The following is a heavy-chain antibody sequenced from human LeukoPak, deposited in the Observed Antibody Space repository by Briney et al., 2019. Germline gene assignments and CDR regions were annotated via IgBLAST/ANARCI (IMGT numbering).Heavy chain of an antibody. V-gene: IGHV3-21*01. D-gene: IGHD2-8*01. Sequence: PGGSLRLSCAASGFTLSSYWMSWVRQAPGKGLEWIALITSYSHKIEYADSVKGRFTISRDNARNSLFLQMNDVKAEDTAVYYCARLLVATNLNGYFQHWGQGTLVTVSS. CDR3: ARLLVATNLNGYFQH. CDR2: ITSYSHKI. CDR1: GFTLSSYW. J-gene: IGHJ1*01.